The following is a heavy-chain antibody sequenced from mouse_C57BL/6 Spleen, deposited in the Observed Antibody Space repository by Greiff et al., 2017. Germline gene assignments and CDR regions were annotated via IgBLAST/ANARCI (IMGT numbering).Heavy chain of an antibody. V-gene: IGHV1-78*01. CDR1: GYTFTDHT. CDR2: IYPRDGST. CDR3: ARGIYYGNYPNWDEEGAMDY. D-gene: IGHD2-1*01. Sequence: QVQLQQSDAELVKPGASVKISCKVSGYTFTDHTIHWMKQRPEQGLEWIGYIYPRDGSTKYNEKFKGKATLTADKSSSTAYMQLNSLTSEDSAVYFCARGIYYGNYPNWDEEGAMDYWGQGTSVTVSS. J-gene: IGHJ4*01.